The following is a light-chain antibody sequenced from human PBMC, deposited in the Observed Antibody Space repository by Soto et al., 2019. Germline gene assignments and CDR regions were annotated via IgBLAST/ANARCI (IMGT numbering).Light chain of an antibody. J-gene: IGKJ4*01. CDR2: WAS. CDR3: QQYLDVTFL. V-gene: IGKV4-1*01. CDR1: RNGIYKSNNKNH. Sequence: SRNGIYKSNNKNHLAWYQQKPGQPPQLIIYWASTRESGVPDRFTGSGPETDFALSLSSLAAEDVASDLCQQYLDVTFLFGGGTRWIS.